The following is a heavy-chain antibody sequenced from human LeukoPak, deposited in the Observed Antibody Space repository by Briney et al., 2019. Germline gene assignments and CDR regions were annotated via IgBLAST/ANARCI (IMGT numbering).Heavy chain of an antibody. D-gene: IGHD4-17*01. CDR3: ARNKGVYGDYKYYYGMDV. Sequence: GSSVKVSCKASGGTFSSYAISWVRQAPGQGLEWMGRIIPILGIANYAQNFQDRVTLTADKSTSTAYMELRSLTSEDTAVYYCARNKGVYGDYKYYYGMDVWGQGTTVTVSS. CDR1: GGTFSSYA. CDR2: IIPILGIA. J-gene: IGHJ6*02. V-gene: IGHV1-69*04.